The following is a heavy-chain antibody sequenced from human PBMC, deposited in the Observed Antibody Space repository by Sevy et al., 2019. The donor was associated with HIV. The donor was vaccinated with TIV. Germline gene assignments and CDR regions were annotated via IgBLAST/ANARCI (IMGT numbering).Heavy chain of an antibody. D-gene: IGHD3-3*01. J-gene: IGHJ6*02. CDR2: ISYDGSNK. Sequence: GGSLRLSCAASGFTFSSYAMHWVRQAPGKGLEWVAVISYDGSNKYYADSVKGRFTISRDNSKNTLYLKMNSLRAEDTAVYYCARELPTILGVGIAQAYYDYGMDVWGQGTTVTVSS. V-gene: IGHV3-30-3*01. CDR1: GFTFSSYA. CDR3: ARELPTILGVGIAQAYYDYGMDV.